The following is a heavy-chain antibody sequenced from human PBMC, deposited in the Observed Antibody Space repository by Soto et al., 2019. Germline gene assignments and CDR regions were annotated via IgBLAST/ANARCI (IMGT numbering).Heavy chain of an antibody. CDR1: GYTFTSYD. CDR2: MNPNSGNT. J-gene: IGHJ3*02. CDR3: ARRVWIAVNHAFDI. D-gene: IGHD6-19*01. Sequence: ASVKVSCKASGYTFTSYDINWVRQATGQGLEWMGWMNPNSGNTGYAQKFQGRVTMTRNTSISTAYMELSSLRSEDTAVYYCARRVWIAVNHAFDIWGQGTMVTVSS. V-gene: IGHV1-8*01.